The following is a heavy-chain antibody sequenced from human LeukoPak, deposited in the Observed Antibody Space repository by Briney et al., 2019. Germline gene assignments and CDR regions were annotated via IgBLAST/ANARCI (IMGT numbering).Heavy chain of an antibody. D-gene: IGHD3-22*01. Sequence: GGSLRLSCTASGFTFSTYAMTWVRQAPGKGLDWVSAIGASGAETYYADSAKGRFTVSRDNSKNTLYLQMSSLRADDTAVYFCAKRPRDSSGYYLGAFDGWGQGTLVTVSS. J-gene: IGHJ4*02. CDR1: GFTFSTYA. V-gene: IGHV3-23*01. CDR2: IGASGAET. CDR3: AKRPRDSSGYYLGAFDG.